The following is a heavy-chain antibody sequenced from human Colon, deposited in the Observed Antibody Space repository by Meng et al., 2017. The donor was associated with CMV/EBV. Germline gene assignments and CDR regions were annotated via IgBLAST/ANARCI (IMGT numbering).Heavy chain of an antibody. CDR1: GFTFSSYW. CDR2: INRDATTT. Sequence: GSMRLSCEASGFTFSSYWMHWVRQAPGKGLVWVSGINRDATTTMYADSVKGRFTISRDNAKNTLYLQMNGLRAEDTGVYYCARAYDEWGRGTLVTVSS. CDR3: ARAYDE. V-gene: IGHV3-74*03. J-gene: IGHJ4*02.